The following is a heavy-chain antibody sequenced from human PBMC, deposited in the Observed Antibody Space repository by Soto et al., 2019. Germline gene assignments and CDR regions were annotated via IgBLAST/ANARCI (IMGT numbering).Heavy chain of an antibody. D-gene: IGHD3-10*01. CDR3: AKVLWGSGKGDAFEI. CDR2: ISWNSGSI. V-gene: IGHV3-9*01. J-gene: IGHJ3*02. Sequence: EVQLVESGGGLVQPGRSLRLSCAASGFTFDDYAMHWVRQAPGKGLEWVSGISWNSGSIGYADSVKGRFTISRDNAKNSLYLQMNSLRAEDTALYYCAKVLWGSGKGDAFEIWGQGTMVTVSS. CDR1: GFTFDDYA.